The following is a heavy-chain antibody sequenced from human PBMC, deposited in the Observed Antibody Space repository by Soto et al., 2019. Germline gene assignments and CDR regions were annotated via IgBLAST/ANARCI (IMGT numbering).Heavy chain of an antibody. D-gene: IGHD3-9*01. CDR2: ISGSSTST. V-gene: IGHV3-23*01. CDR3: AKDPSSGFAMENYFDY. J-gene: IGHJ4*02. CDR1: GFTFSSYA. Sequence: EVQLSGSGGGLVQPGGSLRLSCAASGFTFSSYAMRWVRQAPGKGLEWVSAISGSSTSTYYADSVKGRFTISRDNSKNTLDLQMNSLRAEDTAVYYCAKDPSSGFAMENYFDYWGQGTLVTVSS.